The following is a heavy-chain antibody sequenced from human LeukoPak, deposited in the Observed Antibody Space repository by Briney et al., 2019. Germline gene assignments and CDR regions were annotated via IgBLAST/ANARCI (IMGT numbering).Heavy chain of an antibody. V-gene: IGHV4-61*02. J-gene: IGHJ5*02. CDR1: GGSISSGSYY. Sequence: KPSETLSLTCTVSGGSISSGSYYWSWIRQPAGKGLEWIGRIYTSGSTNYNPSLKSRVTISVDTSKNQFSLKLSSVTAADTAVYYCARDQWGVDPWGQGTLVTVSS. CDR2: IYTSGST. CDR3: ARDQWGVDP. D-gene: IGHD1-26*01.